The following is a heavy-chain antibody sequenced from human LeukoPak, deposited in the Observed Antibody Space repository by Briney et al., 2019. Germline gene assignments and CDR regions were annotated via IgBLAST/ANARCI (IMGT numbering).Heavy chain of an antibody. J-gene: IGHJ4*02. D-gene: IGHD2-21*02. CDR2: INPNSGGT. CDR3: ARDSPLLRPLYYFDY. V-gene: IGHV1-2*04. CDR1: GYTFTGYY. Sequence: ASVMVSCKASGYTFTGYYMHWVRQAPGQGLEWMGWINPNSGGTNYAQKFQGWVTMTRDTSISTAYMELSRLRSDDTAIYYCARDSPLLRPLYYFDYWGQGTLVTVSS.